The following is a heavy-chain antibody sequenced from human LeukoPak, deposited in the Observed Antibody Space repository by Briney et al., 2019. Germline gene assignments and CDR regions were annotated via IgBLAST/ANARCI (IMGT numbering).Heavy chain of an antibody. CDR1: GYTFTSYY. V-gene: IGHV1-46*01. CDR3: ARDYSSAHDYGGNSQYYMDV. D-gene: IGHD4-23*01. J-gene: IGHJ6*03. Sequence: ASVKVSCKASGYTFTSYYMHWVRQAPGQGLEWMGIINPSGGSTSYAQKFQGRVTMTRDTSTSTVYMELSSLRSEDTAVYYCARDYSSAHDYGGNSQYYMDVWGKGTTVTVSS. CDR2: INPSGGST.